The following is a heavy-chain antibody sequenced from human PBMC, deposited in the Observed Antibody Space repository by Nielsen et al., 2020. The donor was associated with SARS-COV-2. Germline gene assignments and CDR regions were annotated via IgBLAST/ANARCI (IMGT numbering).Heavy chain of an antibody. CDR1: GYTFTAYY. J-gene: IGHJ5*02. V-gene: IGHV1-2*02. CDR3: ARSPLYYYGSGSYQNNWFDP. CDR2: FNPGSGGT. Sequence: ASVKVSCKASGYTFTAYYIHWVRQAPGQGLEWMGWFNPGSGGTKYAQRFQGRVTTTRDMSVNTAYMELSRLRSDDTAVYYCARSPLYYYGSGSYQNNWFDPWGQGTLVTVSS. D-gene: IGHD3-10*01.